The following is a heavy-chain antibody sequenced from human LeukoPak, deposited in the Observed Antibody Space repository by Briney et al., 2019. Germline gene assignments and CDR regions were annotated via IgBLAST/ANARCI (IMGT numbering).Heavy chain of an antibody. V-gene: IGHV3-48*01. D-gene: IGHD6-19*01. CDR2: ISSSSTNT. CDR3: ARGTQWPY. CDR1: GFTFSNYN. Sequence: GGSLRLSCAASGFTFSNYNMNWVRQAPGKGLEGVSHISSSSTNTNYAESVKGRFTISRDNAKNSLYLQMNSLRAEDTAVYYCARGTQWPYWGQGTLVTVSS. J-gene: IGHJ4*02.